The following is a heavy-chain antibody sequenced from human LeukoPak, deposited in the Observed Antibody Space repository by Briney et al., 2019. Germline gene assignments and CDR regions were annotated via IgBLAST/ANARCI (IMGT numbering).Heavy chain of an antibody. CDR2: IFYSRST. CDR3: ARHNQGSSGYYDY. Sequence: PSETLSLTCTVSGGSITSYYWSWIRQPPGKGLEWIGYIFYSRSTNYNPSLKSRVTISVDTSKKQFSLKLSSVTAADTAVYYCARHNQGSSGYYDYWGRGTLVTVSS. V-gene: IGHV4-59*08. J-gene: IGHJ4*02. CDR1: GGSITSYY. D-gene: IGHD3-22*01.